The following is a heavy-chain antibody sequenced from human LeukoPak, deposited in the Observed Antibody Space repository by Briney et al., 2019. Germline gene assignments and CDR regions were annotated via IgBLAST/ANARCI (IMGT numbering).Heavy chain of an antibody. CDR3: AKGGGSYFRRVTYYYYYMDV. CDR1: EFSFGSYA. J-gene: IGHJ6*03. Sequence: GGSLRLSCAASEFSFGSYAMSWVRQAPGKWLQWVSGISGSGDSTYYADSVNGRFTISRDNSKNTLYLQMISLRAEDKAVYYCAKGGGSYFRRVTYYYYYMDVWGKGTTVTVSS. V-gene: IGHV3-23*01. D-gene: IGHD1-26*01. CDR2: ISGSGDST.